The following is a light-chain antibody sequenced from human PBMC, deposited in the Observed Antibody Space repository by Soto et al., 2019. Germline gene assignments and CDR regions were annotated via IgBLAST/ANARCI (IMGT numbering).Light chain of an antibody. CDR1: QIVNSNY. J-gene: IGKJ5*01. Sequence: EVVMTQSPATLSLSPGERATLSFMASQIVNSNYLSWYQQKPGQPPRLLIYGISTSATGIPDRFSASGSGTEFTLTISSLQPEDFAIYYCQQHTQWPITFGQGTRLEIK. CDR2: GIS. CDR3: QQHTQWPIT. V-gene: IGKV3D-7*01.